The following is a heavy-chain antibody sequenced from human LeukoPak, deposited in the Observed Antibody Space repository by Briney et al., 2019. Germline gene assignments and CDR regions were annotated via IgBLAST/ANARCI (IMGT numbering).Heavy chain of an antibody. CDR3: TIGRAAVD. CDR1: GYTFTNND. V-gene: IGHV1-8*01. CDR2: VSPDSGDT. Sequence: ASVKVSCTASGYTFTNNDINWVRHATGQGIEWMGWVSPDSGDTGYAPNFRGRVTMTTDTPINTAYMELPSLTSEDTAFYYCTIGRAAVDWGEGTLVTVSS. J-gene: IGHJ4*02. D-gene: IGHD6-25*01.